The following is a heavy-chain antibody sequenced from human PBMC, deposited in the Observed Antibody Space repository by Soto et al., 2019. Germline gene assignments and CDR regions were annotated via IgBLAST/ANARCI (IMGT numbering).Heavy chain of an antibody. J-gene: IGHJ5*02. D-gene: IGHD2-15*01. CDR3: ARGLGCSGGSCYSSNWFDP. CDR2: INHSGST. Sequence: SETLSLTCAVYGGSFSGYYWSWIRQPPGKGLEWIGEINHSGSTNYNPSLKSRVTISVDTSKNQFSLKLGSVTAADTAVYYCARGLGCSGGSCYSSNWFDPWGQGTLVTVYS. CDR1: GGSFSGYY. V-gene: IGHV4-34*01.